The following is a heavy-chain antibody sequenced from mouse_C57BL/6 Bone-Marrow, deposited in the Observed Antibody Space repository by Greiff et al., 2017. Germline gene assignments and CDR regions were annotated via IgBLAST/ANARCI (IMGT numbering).Heavy chain of an antibody. J-gene: IGHJ1*03. CDR3: ARRRGLRRRYFDV. V-gene: IGHV5-12*01. Sequence: EVHLVESGGGLVQPGGSLKLSCAASGFTFSDYYMYWVRQTPEKRLEWVAYISNGGGSTYYPDTVKGRFTISRDNAKNTLYLQMSRLKSEDTAMYYCARRRGLRRRYFDVWGTGTTVTVSS. CDR1: GFTFSDYY. CDR2: ISNGGGST. D-gene: IGHD2-2*01.